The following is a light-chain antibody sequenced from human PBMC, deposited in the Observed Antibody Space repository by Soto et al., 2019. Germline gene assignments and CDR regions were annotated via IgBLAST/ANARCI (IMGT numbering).Light chain of an antibody. Sequence: DIQMTQSPSSLSASVGDRVTITCRASQSISSTLKWYQQKPGKAPKLLIYGVSSLQNGVPSRLSGSGSGTDFTLTISSLQPEDFATYYCQQNYRAPYTFGQGTKLEIK. CDR1: QSISST. J-gene: IGKJ2*01. V-gene: IGKV1-39*01. CDR3: QQNYRAPYT. CDR2: GVS.